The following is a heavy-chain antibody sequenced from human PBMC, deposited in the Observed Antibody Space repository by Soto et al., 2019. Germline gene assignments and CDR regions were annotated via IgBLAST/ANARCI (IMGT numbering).Heavy chain of an antibody. D-gene: IGHD3-3*01. CDR2: IYYSGST. CDR3: ARDSITIFGTGGY. J-gene: IGHJ4*02. CDR1: GGSISSSSYY. Sequence: SETLSLTCTVSGGSISSSSYYWGWIRQPPGKGLEWIGSIYYSGSTYYNPSLKSRVTISVDTSKNQFSLKLSSVTAADTAVYYCARDSITIFGTGGYWGQGTLVTVSS. V-gene: IGHV4-39*01.